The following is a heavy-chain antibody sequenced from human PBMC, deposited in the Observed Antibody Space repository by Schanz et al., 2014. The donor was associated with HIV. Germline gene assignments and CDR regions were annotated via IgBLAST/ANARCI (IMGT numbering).Heavy chain of an antibody. J-gene: IGHJ6*02. CDR1: GYTFTYYF. CDR3: ARGEVATIEDKRGDYYYYYTMDV. Sequence: QVQLVQSGAEVKKPGASVKVSCKASGYTFTYYFVHWVRQAPGQGLEWMGGIIPIFGTANYAQKFQDRVTITADEPTSTAYMVLRGLRSEDTAVYYCARGEVATIEDKRGDYYYYYTMDVWGQGTTVTVSS. V-gene: IGHV1-69*01. D-gene: IGHD5-12*01. CDR2: IIPIFGTA.